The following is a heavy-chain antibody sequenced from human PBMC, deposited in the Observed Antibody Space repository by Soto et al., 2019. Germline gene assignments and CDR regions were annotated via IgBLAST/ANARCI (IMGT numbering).Heavy chain of an antibody. CDR2: ISAYNGNT. J-gene: IGHJ4*02. CDR1: GYTFTSYG. Sequence: GASVKVSCKASGYTFTSYGISWVRQAPGQGLEWMGWISAYNGNTNYAQKLQGRVTMTTDTSTSTAYMELRSLRSDDTAVYYCARVRGGYSHYYFDYWGQGTLATVSS. D-gene: IGHD5-12*01. V-gene: IGHV1-18*01. CDR3: ARVRGGYSHYYFDY.